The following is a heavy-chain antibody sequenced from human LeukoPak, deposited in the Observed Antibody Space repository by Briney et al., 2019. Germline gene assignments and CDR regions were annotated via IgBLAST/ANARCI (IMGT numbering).Heavy chain of an antibody. CDR2: IHSGGST. CDR1: GFTVSSNY. D-gene: IGHD6-19*01. CDR3: ARWVTVTGPFDY. V-gene: IGHV3-53*01. Sequence: GGSLRLSCVASGFTVSSNYMSWVRQAPGKGLEWVSLIHSGGSTYYADSVKGRFINSRDNSKNTLYLQMNSLRAEDTAVYYCARWVTVTGPFDYWGQGTLVTVSS. J-gene: IGHJ4*02.